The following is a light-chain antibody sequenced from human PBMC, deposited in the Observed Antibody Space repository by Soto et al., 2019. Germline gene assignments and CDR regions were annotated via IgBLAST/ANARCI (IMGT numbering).Light chain of an antibody. CDR1: QSVSSSY. Sequence: EIVLTQSPGTLSLSPGERATLSCRASQSVSSSYLAWYQQKPGQAPRLLIYGASSRATGIPDRFSGSGSGIDFTLTISRLELEDFAVYYCQQYGSSPQTFGQGTKVEIK. CDR3: QQYGSSPQT. J-gene: IGKJ1*01. V-gene: IGKV3-20*01. CDR2: GAS.